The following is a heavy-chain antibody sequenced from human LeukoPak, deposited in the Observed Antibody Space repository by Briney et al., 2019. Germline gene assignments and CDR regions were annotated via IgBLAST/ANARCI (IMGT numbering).Heavy chain of an antibody. V-gene: IGHV1-2*02. CDR1: GYTFTGYY. J-gene: IGHJ5*02. CDR2: INPHSGGT. D-gene: IGHD1-1*01. CDR3: ARYNFNDGGYNWFDP. Sequence: ASVKVSCKASGYTFTGYYMLWVRQAPGQGLEWMGWINPHSGGTKYAEKFQGRVTMTRDTSITTAYMELRRLRSDDTAVYYCARYNFNDGGYNWFDPWGQGTLVTVSS.